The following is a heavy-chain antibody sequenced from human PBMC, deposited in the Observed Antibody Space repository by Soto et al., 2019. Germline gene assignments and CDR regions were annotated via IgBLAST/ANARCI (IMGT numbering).Heavy chain of an antibody. J-gene: IGHJ6*02. CDR2: IDPSDSYT. Sequence: PGESLKISCRGSGYSFTNYWISWVRQMPGKGLEWMGRIDPSDSYTNYSPSFDGHVTISADKSISTAYLQWSSLRASDTAMYYCARRPAEGIEFYYYHGMDVWGQGTTVTVSS. V-gene: IGHV5-10-1*01. CDR3: ARRPAEGIEFYYYHGMDV. CDR1: GYSFTNYW. D-gene: IGHD3-10*01.